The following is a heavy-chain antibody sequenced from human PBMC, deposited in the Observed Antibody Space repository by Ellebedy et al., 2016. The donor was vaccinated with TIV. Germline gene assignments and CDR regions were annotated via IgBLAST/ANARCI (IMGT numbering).Heavy chain of an antibody. Sequence: SETLSLXCTVSGGSVSSGSYYWSWIRQPAGKGLEWIGRIYTSGSTNYNPSLKSRVTMSVDTSKNQFSLKLSSVTAADTAVYYCARGSSGYSYGYEPTYYFDYWGQGTLVTVSS. CDR3: ARGSSGYSYGYEPTYYFDY. CDR1: GGSVSSGSYY. D-gene: IGHD5-18*01. CDR2: IYTSGST. J-gene: IGHJ4*02. V-gene: IGHV4-61*02.